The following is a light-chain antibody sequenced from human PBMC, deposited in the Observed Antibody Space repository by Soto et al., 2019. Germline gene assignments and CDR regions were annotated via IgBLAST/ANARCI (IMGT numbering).Light chain of an antibody. CDR2: DTS. V-gene: IGKV3-11*01. CDR1: QSVSRY. J-gene: IGKJ2*01. Sequence: EIVLTQSPATLSLSPGERATLSCRASQSVSRYLGWYQQKPGQAPRLLIYDTSTRATGIPARFSGSGSGTDFTLTISSLQSEDFAIYYCQQYNIWPYTFGQGTKLEIK. CDR3: QQYNIWPYT.